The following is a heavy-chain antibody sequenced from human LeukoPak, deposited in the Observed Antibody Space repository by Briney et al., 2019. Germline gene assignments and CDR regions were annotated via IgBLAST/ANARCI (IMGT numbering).Heavy chain of an antibody. CDR1: GYTFISYG. Sequence: ASVKVSCKASGYTFISYGISWLRQAPGQGLEWMGWISVDIANTNYAPNVQGRVTMTKDTSTSTAYMELTSLSDDLALRYYCARDYDVIPAAGNGMDVWGQGTTVAVSS. V-gene: IGHV1-18*01. CDR2: ISVDIANT. D-gene: IGHD2-2*01. CDR3: ARDYDVIPAAGNGMDV. J-gene: IGHJ6*02.